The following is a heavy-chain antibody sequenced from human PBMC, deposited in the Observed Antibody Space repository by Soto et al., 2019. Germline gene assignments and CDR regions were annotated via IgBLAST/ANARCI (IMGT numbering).Heavy chain of an antibody. V-gene: IGHV3-23*01. CDR3: ANDVGGGDCSGGSCVDAFDI. Sequence: EVQVLESGGGLVQPGGSLRLSCAASGFIFSNYAMSWVRQAPGKGLEWVSGISVSGDNTLYADSVKGRFTTSSDNSKNTLYLQRNSLRAEDTALYYCANDVGGGDCSGGSCVDAFDIWGQGTMVTVSS. J-gene: IGHJ3*02. D-gene: IGHD2-15*01. CDR2: ISVSGDNT. CDR1: GFIFSNYA.